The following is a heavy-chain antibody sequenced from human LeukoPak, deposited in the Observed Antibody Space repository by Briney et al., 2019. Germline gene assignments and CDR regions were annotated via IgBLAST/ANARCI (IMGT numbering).Heavy chain of an antibody. V-gene: IGHV3-21*01. D-gene: IGHD1-26*01. J-gene: IGHJ4*02. CDR3: ARDILGGSYFPTQALFDY. Sequence: RGSLRLSCAASGFTFSSYSMNWVRQAPGKGLEWVSSISSSSSYIYYADSVKGRFTISRDNAKNSLYLQMNSLRAEDTAVYYCARDILGGSYFPTQALFDYWGQGTLVTVSS. CDR2: ISSSSSYI. CDR1: GFTFSSYS.